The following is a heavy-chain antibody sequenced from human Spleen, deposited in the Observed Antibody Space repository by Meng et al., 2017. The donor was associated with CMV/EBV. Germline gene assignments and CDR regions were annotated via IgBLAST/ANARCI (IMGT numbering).Heavy chain of an antibody. CDR3: ARIPYYYDSSGYYYGGGYFDY. D-gene: IGHD3-22*01. CDR2: ISSSSSYI. Sequence: GESLKISCAASGFTFSSYSMNWVRQAPGKGLEWVSSISSSSSYIYYADSVKGRFTISRDNAKNSLYLQMNSLRAEDTAVYYCARIPYYYDSSGYYYGGGYFDYWGQGTLVTVSS. J-gene: IGHJ4*02. CDR1: GFTFSSYS. V-gene: IGHV3-21*01.